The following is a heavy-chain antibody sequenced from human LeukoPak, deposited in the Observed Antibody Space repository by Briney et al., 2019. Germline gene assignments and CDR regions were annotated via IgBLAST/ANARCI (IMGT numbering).Heavy chain of an antibody. D-gene: IGHD5-18*01. CDR3: ARAGTNRDTAMALDY. J-gene: IGHJ4*02. CDR1: GYSITNYA. Sequence: EASVKVSCKASGYSITNYAILWVRQAPGQGLEWMGWISAYNGNTNYAQKLQGRVTMTTDTSTSTAYMELRSLRSDDTAVYYCARAGTNRDTAMALDYWGQGTLVTVSS. CDR2: ISAYNGNT. V-gene: IGHV1-18*01.